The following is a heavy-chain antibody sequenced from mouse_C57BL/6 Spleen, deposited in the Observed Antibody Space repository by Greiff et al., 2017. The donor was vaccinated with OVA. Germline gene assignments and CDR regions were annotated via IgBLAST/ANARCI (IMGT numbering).Heavy chain of an antibody. CDR1: GYTFTSYW. Sequence: QVQLQQPGAELVKPGASVKLSCKASGYTFTSYWMQWVKQRPGQGLEWIGEIDPSDSYTNYNQKFKGKATLTVDTSPSPAYMQLNSLTSEDSAVYYCARNRPFYAMDSWGQGTSDTVSS. V-gene: IGHV1-50*01. J-gene: IGHJ4*01. CDR2: IDPSDSYT. CDR3: ARNRPFYAMDS. D-gene: IGHD2-14*01.